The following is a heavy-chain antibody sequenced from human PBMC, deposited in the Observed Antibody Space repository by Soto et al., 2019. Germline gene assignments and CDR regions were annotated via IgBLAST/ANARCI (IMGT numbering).Heavy chain of an antibody. Sequence: GASVKVSFKVSGGTFSNYAISWVRQAPGHGLEWMGGIIPMFTTPNYAQKFEDRVTITADESTNTAYMGLRSLTSDDTAVYYCARGSLFGDYGDFDFWGQGTLVTVSS. V-gene: IGHV1-69*13. CDR1: GGTFSNYA. CDR2: IIPMFTTP. CDR3: ARGSLFGDYGDFDF. J-gene: IGHJ4*02. D-gene: IGHD4-17*01.